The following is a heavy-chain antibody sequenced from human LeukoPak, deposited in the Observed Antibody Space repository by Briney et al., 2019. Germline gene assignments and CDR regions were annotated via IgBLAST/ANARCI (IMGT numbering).Heavy chain of an antibody. J-gene: IGHJ4*02. CDR3: AREANYYGSGSYFEGTFDY. Sequence: SETLSLTCTVSGVSISTHYWSWIRQPPGKGLEWIGYIYHSGATNYNPSLKSRVTISMDTSKNEFSLKLTSVTAADTAVYYCAREANYYGSGSYFEGTFDYWGQGSLVTVSS. CDR2: IYHSGAT. V-gene: IGHV4-59*11. D-gene: IGHD3-10*01. CDR1: GVSISTHY.